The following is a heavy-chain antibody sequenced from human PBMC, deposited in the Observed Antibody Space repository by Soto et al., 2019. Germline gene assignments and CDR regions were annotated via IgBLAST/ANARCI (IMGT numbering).Heavy chain of an antibody. J-gene: IGHJ4*02. CDR2: ISYDGSNK. D-gene: IGHD6-6*01. CDR1: GFTFSSYA. V-gene: IGHV3-30-3*01. Sequence: GGSLRLSCAASGFTFSSYAMHWVRQAPGKGLEWVAVISYDGSNKYYADSVKGRFTISRDNSKNTLYLQMNSLRAEDTAVYYCARGWLGEQLVSDADYWGQGTLVTVSS. CDR3: ARGWLGEQLVSDADY.